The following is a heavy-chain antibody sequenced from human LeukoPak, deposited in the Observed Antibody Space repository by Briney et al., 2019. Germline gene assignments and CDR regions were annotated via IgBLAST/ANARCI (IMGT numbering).Heavy chain of an antibody. CDR3: ARSARVEPGTGYYFDS. Sequence: SETLSLTCTVSGGSINGYFWSWMRQPAGKGLEWIGRIITNGNTDYNPSLNSRVTMSMDTSRNQFSLKLRSVSAADTAVYYCARSARVEPGTGYYFDSWGRGTLVTVSS. CDR2: IITNGNT. V-gene: IGHV4-4*07. D-gene: IGHD2-15*01. CDR1: GGSINGYF. J-gene: IGHJ4*02.